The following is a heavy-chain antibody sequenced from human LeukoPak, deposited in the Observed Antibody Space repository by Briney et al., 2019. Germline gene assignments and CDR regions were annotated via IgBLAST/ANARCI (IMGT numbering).Heavy chain of an antibody. V-gene: IGHV1-2*02. CDR1: GYTLNDFH. J-gene: IGHJ5*02. D-gene: IGHD4-17*01. CDR2: LNPHTGAT. CDR3: SRNRASDNSGDPMFHP. Sequence: ASVMVSCKASGYTLNDFHIQWVRQAPGHGLEWMETLNPHTGATSSAQKFRGRVTMTRDTSVNTAYMELSGLTSEDTAVYYCSRNRASDNSGDPMFHPWGQGILVTVSS.